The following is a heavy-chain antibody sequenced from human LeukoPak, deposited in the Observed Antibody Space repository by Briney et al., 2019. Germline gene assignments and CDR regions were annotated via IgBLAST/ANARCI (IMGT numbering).Heavy chain of an antibody. V-gene: IGHV3-23*01. CDR2: ISGSDGST. J-gene: IGHJ4*02. CDR3: AKLGRFCSGGNCFYPDY. Sequence: PGGSLRLSCAASGFTFSSYAMSWVRQAPGKGLEWVSAISGSDGSTYYADSVKGRLTISRDNSKNTLYLQMNSLRAEDTAVYYCAKLGRFCSGGNCFYPDYWGQGTLVTVSS. D-gene: IGHD2-15*01. CDR1: GFTFSSYA.